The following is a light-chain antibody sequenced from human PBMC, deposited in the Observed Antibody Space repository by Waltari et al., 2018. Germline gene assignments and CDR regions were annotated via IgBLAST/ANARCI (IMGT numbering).Light chain of an antibody. CDR1: QSILYSSSNMNY. J-gene: IGKJ2*01. CDR3: QQYYGSPPYT. V-gene: IGKV4-1*01. Sequence: DIVMTQSPDSLAVSLGERATINCKSSQSILYSSSNMNYLAWDQQKPGQPPKLLIYWASTRESGVPARFSGSGSGTDFTLTISSLQAEDVAVYYCQQYYGSPPYTFGQGTKLEIK. CDR2: WAS.